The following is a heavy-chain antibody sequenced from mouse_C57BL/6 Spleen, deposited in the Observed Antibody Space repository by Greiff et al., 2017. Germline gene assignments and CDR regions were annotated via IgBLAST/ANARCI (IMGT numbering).Heavy chain of an antibody. J-gene: IGHJ2*01. CDR3: ARSYGYASDY. CDR2: IDPSDSYT. D-gene: IGHD2-2*01. Sequence: QVQLQQPGAELVKPGASVQLSCKASGYTFTSYWMQWVKQRPGQGLEWIGEIDPSDSYTNYNQKFKGKATLTVDTSSSTAYMQLSSLTSEDSAFYYCARSYGYASDYWGQGTTLPVSS. V-gene: IGHV1-50*01. CDR1: GYTFTSYW.